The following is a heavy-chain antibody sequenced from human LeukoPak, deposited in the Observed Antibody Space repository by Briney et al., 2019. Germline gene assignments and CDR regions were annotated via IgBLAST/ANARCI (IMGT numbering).Heavy chain of an antibody. CDR1: GGSISSYY. V-gene: IGHV4-59*01. J-gene: IGHJ4*02. CDR2: IYYSGST. D-gene: IGHD6-13*01. CDR3: ASLPIAAAGGDY. Sequence: SETLSLTCTVSGGSISSYYWSWIRQPPGKGLEWIGYIYYSGSTNYNPSLKSRVTISVDTSKNQSSLKLSSVTAADTAVYYCASLPIAAAGGDYWGQGTLVTVSS.